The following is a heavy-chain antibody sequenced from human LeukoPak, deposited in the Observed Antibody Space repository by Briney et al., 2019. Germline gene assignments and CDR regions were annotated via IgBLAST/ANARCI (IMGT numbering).Heavy chain of an antibody. J-gene: IGHJ4*02. CDR3: ARLASLYDSSGYYWGDY. V-gene: IGHV1-18*01. CDR2: ISAYNGNT. CDR1: GYTFTSYG. Sequence: ASVKVSCKASGYTFTSYGISWVRQAPGQGLEWMGWISAYNGNTNYAQKLQGRVTMTRDTSISTAYMELSRLRSDDTAVYYCARLASLYDSSGYYWGDYWGQGTLVTVSS. D-gene: IGHD3-22*01.